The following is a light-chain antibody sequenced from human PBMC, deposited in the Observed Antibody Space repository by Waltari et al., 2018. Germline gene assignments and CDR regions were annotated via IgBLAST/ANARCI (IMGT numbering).Light chain of an antibody. CDR2: KAS. J-gene: IGKJ2*01. CDR1: QGIGRW. CDR3: HQYNSYHP. V-gene: IGKV1-5*03. Sequence: DIQMTQSPSTLSASMGDRVTITCRASQGIGRWVAWYKQKPGKGPKLRIYKASSLQTGVPPRFSGSGSRTEFTLTINSLQPEDDATYYCHQYNSYHPLGQGNKLEIK.